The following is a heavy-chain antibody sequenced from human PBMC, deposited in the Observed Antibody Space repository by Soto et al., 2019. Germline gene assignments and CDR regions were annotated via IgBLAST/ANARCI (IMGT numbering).Heavy chain of an antibody. CDR2: IYPGDSDA. CDR3: ARKNNDFLTGYKDMDV. V-gene: IGHV5-51*01. Sequence: GESLKISCKGPGYSFSNYWIGWVRQMPGKGLEWMGVIYPGDSDARYGPSFQGQVTISVDKSISTAYLQWSSLKASDSATYYCARKNNDFLTGYKDMDVWGQGTTVTVSS. J-gene: IGHJ6*02. CDR1: GYSFSNYW. D-gene: IGHD3-9*01.